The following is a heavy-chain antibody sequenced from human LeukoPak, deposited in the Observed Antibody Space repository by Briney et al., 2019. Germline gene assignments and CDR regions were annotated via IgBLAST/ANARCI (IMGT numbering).Heavy chain of an antibody. D-gene: IGHD2-2*01. CDR3: ARTTLTRHYCSSTSCYGRVYYYYMDV. V-gene: IGHV4-61*02. CDR2: IYTSGST. Sequence: SETLSLTCTVSGGSISSSSYYWSWIRQPAGKGLEWIGRIYTSGSTNYNPSLKSRVTISVDTSKNQFSLRLSSVTAADTAVYYCARTTLTRHYCSSTSCYGRVYYYYMDVWGKGTTVTVSS. CDR1: GGSISSSSYY. J-gene: IGHJ6*03.